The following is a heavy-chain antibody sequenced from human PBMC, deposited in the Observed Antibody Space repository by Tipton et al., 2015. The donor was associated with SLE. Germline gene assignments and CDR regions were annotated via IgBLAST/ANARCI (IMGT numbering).Heavy chain of an antibody. CDR2: IRQDGSDK. J-gene: IGHJ4*02. V-gene: IGHV3-7*03. CDR1: GFTFSSYW. CDR3: ARWGRGGRHFDY. D-gene: IGHD3-16*01. Sequence: SLRLSCAASGFTFSSYWMTWVRQVPGKGLEWVATIRQDGSDKYYVDSVKGRFTISRDNANNSLCLQMNSLRAEDTAVYYCARWGRGGRHFDYWGQGTLVTVSS.